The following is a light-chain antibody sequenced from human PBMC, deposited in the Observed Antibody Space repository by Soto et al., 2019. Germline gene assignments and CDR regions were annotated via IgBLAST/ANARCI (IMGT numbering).Light chain of an antibody. CDR1: NSVVGRYNF. CDR3: CSDAGSGIYV. J-gene: IGLJ1*01. Sequence: ALTQPASVSGSPGQSITISCTGTNSVVGRYNFVSWYQQHPGKVPKVMIYEVTKRPSGVSNRFSGSKSGNTAFLTISGLQAEDEADYYCCSDAGSGIYVFGTGTKVTVL. V-gene: IGLV2-23*02. CDR2: EVT.